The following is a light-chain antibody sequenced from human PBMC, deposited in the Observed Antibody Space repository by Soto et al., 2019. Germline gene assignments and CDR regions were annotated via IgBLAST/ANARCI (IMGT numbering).Light chain of an antibody. Sequence: ELVMGQARRTLWVSSVERATLSRRASQSVSSNLAWYQQKPGQAPRRLIYGASTRATGIPARFSGSGSGTEFTLTISGLQSEDFAVYYCQQYNNWPPITFGQGTRLE. CDR1: QSVSSN. V-gene: IGKV3-15*01. CDR3: QQYNNWPPIT. J-gene: IGKJ5*01. CDR2: GAS.